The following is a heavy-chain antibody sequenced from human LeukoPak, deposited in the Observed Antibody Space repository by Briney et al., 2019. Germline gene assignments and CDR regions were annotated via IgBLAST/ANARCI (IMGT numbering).Heavy chain of an antibody. Sequence: SETLSLTCTVSGYSISGGYYWGWFRPPPGKGLEWIGTIFQSVSTYYNPSLKSRVTTSVDTSKNQFSLKLSSVTAADTAVYYCARNNCNDLDLWSQRTLVTVSS. J-gene: IGHJ4*02. D-gene: IGHD2-21*01. CDR1: GYSISGGYY. V-gene: IGHV4-38-2*02. CDR2: IFQSVST. CDR3: ARNNCNDLDL.